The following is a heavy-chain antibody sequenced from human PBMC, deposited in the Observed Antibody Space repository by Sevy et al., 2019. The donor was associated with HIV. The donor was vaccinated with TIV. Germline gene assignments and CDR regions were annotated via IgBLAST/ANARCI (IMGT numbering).Heavy chain of an antibody. V-gene: IGHV3-7*01. CDR2: IKADGSDK. D-gene: IGHD3-16*01. J-gene: IGHJ4*02. CDR3: AHETFGRFES. Sequence: GESLKISCAASGFTFSANWMNWVRQAPGKGLEWVANIKADGSDKHYVVSVEGRFTISRDNAKNLLFLQMNSLRVEDTAVYYCAHETFGRFESWGQGTLVTVSS. CDR1: GFTFSANW.